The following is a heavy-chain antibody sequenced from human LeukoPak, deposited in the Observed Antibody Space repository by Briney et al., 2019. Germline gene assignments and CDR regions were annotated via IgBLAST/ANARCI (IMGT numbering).Heavy chain of an antibody. D-gene: IGHD5-18*01. CDR1: GFTFSDYY. V-gene: IGHV3-11*04. Sequence: PGGSLRLSCAASGFTFSDYYMSWIRQAPGKGLEWVSYISSSGSTIYYADSVKGRFTISRDNSKNTVYLQMSSLGAEDTAVYYRARDRDTTSWYYFDFWGQGTLVTVSS. CDR2: ISSSGSTI. J-gene: IGHJ4*02. CDR3: ARDRDTTSWYYFDF.